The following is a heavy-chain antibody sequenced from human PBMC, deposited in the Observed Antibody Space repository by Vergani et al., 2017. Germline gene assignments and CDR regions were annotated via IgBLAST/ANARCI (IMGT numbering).Heavy chain of an antibody. Sequence: VQLLESGGGLVQPGGSLRLSCAASGFTFSEYYMSWIRQAPGKGLEWVSYISSSSSYTNYADSVKGRFTISRDNAKNSLYLQMNSLRAEDTAVYYCARGRENIDYWGQGTLDTVSS. CDR2: ISSSSSYT. CDR3: ARGRENIDY. J-gene: IGHJ4*02. CDR1: GFTFSEYY. D-gene: IGHD1-26*01. V-gene: IGHV3-11*06.